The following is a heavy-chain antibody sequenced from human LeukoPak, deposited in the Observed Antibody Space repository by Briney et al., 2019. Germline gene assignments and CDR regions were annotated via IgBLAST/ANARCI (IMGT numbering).Heavy chain of an antibody. V-gene: IGHV3-7*03. D-gene: IGHD5-24*01. CDR1: GFMFSSNW. CDR2: IKEDGTET. Sequence: WGSLRLSCAASGFMFSSNWMSWVRLAPGKGLEWVANIKEDGTETYYVDSVKGRFTISRDNAKNSLYLQMNSLRVEDTAVYYCAKEGRSLQTYWGQGTLVTASS. CDR3: AKEGRSLQTY. J-gene: IGHJ4*02.